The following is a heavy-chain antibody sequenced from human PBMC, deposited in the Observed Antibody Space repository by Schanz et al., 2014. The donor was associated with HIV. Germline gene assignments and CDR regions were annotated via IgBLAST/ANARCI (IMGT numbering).Heavy chain of an antibody. Sequence: EVQLLESGGGLVQPGGSLRLSCAASGFTFSNYAMTWVRQAPGKGLEWVSTLSGSGGRTDYADSVKGRFTISRDSSKNTLYLQMNSLRVEDTALFYCARRRADQKTFDYWGQGALVTVSS. CDR2: LSGSGGRT. V-gene: IGHV3-23*01. CDR3: ARRRADQKTFDY. J-gene: IGHJ4*02. CDR1: GFTFSNYA. D-gene: IGHD2-2*01.